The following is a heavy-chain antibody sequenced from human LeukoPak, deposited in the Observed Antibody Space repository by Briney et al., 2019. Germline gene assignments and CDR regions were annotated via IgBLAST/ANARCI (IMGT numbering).Heavy chain of an antibody. D-gene: IGHD3-9*01. CDR1: GCTFSDSY. Sequence: PGGSLTLSCAASGCTFSDSYMTWIRQPPGRGLEWLSYIHGCGSGINYADSVKGRFIIPRDNTMNSLYLQMNSLRVEDTAVYYCSRDPRLADYWGQGTLVTVSS. CDR2: IHGCGSGI. V-gene: IGHV3-11*01. CDR3: SRDPRLADY. J-gene: IGHJ4*02.